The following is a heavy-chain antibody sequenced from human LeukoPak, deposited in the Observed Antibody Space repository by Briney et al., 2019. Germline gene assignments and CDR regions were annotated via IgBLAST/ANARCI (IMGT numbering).Heavy chain of an antibody. Sequence: GGSLRLSCAGSGFTFSNTWMHWVRHAPGEGLVWVSRIDSNGNTINYADSVKGRFTISRDNARNTLYLQMNGLRVDDTALYFCATAGNYRFDNWGQGTLVTVSS. J-gene: IGHJ4*02. CDR3: ATAGNYRFDN. CDR1: GFTFSNTW. CDR2: IDSNGNTI. V-gene: IGHV3-74*01. D-gene: IGHD1-7*01.